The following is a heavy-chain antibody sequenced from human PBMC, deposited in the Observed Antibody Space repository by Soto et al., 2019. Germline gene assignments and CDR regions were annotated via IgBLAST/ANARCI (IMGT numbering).Heavy chain of an antibody. Sequence: EVQLLESGGGLVQPGGSLRLSCAASGFTFSSYAMSCVRQAPGKGLEWFSAISGSVGSTYYAASVKGRFTISRDNSKNTLYLQMNSLRAEENAVYYCSKDQFHGDYWGQGTLVTVSS. CDR3: SKDQFHGDY. CDR2: ISGSVGST. CDR1: GFTFSSYA. J-gene: IGHJ4*02. V-gene: IGHV3-23*01.